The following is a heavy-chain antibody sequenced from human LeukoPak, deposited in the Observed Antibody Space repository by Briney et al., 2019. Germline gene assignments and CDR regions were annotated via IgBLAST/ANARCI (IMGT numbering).Heavy chain of an antibody. V-gene: IGHV4-59*08. D-gene: IGHD2-2*01. J-gene: IGHJ4*02. CDR3: AGLGYCSSTSCRGP. CDR2: IYYSGST. Sequence: PSETLSLTCTVSGGSISSYYWSWIRQPPGKGLEWIGYIYYSGSTNYNPSLKSRVTISVDTSKNQFSLKLSSVTTADTAVYYCAGLGYCSSTSCRGPWGQGTLVTVSS. CDR1: GGSISSYY.